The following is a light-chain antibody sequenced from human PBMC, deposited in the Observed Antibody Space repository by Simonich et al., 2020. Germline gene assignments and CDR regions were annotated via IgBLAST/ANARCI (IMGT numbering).Light chain of an antibody. CDR1: QSVSSSY. J-gene: IGKJ3*01. CDR3: QQYGSSPFT. Sequence: EIVLTQSPATLSLSPGERATLSSRASQSVSSSYLAWYQQKPCQAPRLRIYGESRRATGIPDRFSGSGSGTDFTLTISRLEPEDFAVYYCQQYGSSPFTFGPGTKVDIK. V-gene: IGKV3-20*01. CDR2: GES.